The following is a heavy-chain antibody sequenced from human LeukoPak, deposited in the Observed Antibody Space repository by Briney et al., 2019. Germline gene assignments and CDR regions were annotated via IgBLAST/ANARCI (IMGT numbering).Heavy chain of an antibody. V-gene: IGHV6-1*01. Sequence: SQTLSLTRAISGDSVSSNSAAWNWIRQSPSRGLEWLGRTYYRSKWYNDDAVSVKSRISINSDTSKNQSSLQLNSVTPEDTAVYYCARENPTVFDYWGQGTLVTAPS. J-gene: IGHJ4*02. CDR1: GDSVSSNSAA. CDR3: ARENPTVFDY. D-gene: IGHD4-17*01. CDR2: TYYRSKWYN.